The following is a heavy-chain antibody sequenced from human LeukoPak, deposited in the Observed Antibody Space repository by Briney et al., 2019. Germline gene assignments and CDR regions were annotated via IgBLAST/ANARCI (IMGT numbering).Heavy chain of an antibody. J-gene: IGHJ4*02. D-gene: IGHD2-2*03. Sequence: GESLKISCKGSGYSFPTYWIAWVRQMPGKGLEWMGIIYPDETDIRYSPSFQGQVTISADKSISTAYLQWSSLTASDTAMYYCARPPSRGYSSSFEYWGQETLVTVSS. CDR1: GYSFPTYW. CDR2: IYPDETDI. CDR3: ARPPSRGYSSSFEY. V-gene: IGHV5-51*01.